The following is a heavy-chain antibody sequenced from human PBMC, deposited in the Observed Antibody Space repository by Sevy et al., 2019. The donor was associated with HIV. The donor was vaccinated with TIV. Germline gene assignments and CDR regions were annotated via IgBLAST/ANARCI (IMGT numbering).Heavy chain of an antibody. Sequence: GGSLRLSCKASGFTFSDYAMNWFRQAPGKGLEWIGFIRSKAYGETSEYAASVKGRFTISRDDSKNIAYLQLNRLKTEDTAVYYCARGVDYGDDDFASWGQGTLVTVSS. J-gene: IGHJ4*02. CDR1: GFTFSDYA. CDR2: IRSKAYGETS. D-gene: IGHD4-17*01. CDR3: ARGVDYGDDDFAS. V-gene: IGHV3-49*03.